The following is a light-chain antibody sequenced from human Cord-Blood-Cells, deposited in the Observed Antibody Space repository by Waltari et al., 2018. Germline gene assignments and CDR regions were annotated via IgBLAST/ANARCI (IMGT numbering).Light chain of an antibody. CDR3: SSYTSSSTLV. J-gene: IGLJ3*02. V-gene: IGLV2-14*03. CDR1: SSDVVGYNY. Sequence: QPALPQPAPVSGSPGQPIPISCTGTSSDVVGYNYVSWYQQHPGKAPKLMIYDVSNRPSVVSNRFSGSKSGNTASLTISGLQAEDEADYYCSSYTSSSTLVFGGGTKLTVL. CDR2: DVS.